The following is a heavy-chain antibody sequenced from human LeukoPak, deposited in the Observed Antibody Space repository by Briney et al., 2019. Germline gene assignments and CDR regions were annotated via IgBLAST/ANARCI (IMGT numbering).Heavy chain of an antibody. V-gene: IGHV3-66*01. D-gene: IGHD4-17*01. CDR2: IYSGGST. Sequence: GGSLRLSCAASGFTVSSNYMSWVRQAPGKGLGWVSVIYSGGSTYYADSVKGRFTISRDNSKNTLYLQMNSLRAEDTAVYYCARLGTYGDYGFDYWGQGTLVTVSS. J-gene: IGHJ4*02. CDR1: GFTVSSNY. CDR3: ARLGTYGDYGFDY.